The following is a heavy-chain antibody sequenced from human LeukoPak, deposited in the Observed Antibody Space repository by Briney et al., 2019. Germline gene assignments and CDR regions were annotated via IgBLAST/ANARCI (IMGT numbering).Heavy chain of an antibody. Sequence: GASVKVSCKASGYTFTSYDINWVRQATGQGLEWMGWMNPNSGNTGYAQKFQGRVTMTRNTSISTAYMELSSLRSEDAAVYYCARGPGSQWLVRWFTDYYYGMDVWGQGTTVTVSS. CDR3: ARGPGSQWLVRWFTDYYYGMDV. D-gene: IGHD6-19*01. V-gene: IGHV1-8*01. J-gene: IGHJ6*02. CDR2: MNPNSGNT. CDR1: GYTFTSYD.